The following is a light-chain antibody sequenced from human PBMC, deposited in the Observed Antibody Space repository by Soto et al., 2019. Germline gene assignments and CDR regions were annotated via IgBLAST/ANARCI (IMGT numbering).Light chain of an antibody. CDR2: GNS. J-gene: IGLJ1*01. V-gene: IGLV1-40*01. CDR1: SSNIGAGYD. Sequence: QSVLTQPPSVSGAPGQRVTISCTGSSSNIGAGYDVHWYQQLPGTAPKLLIYGNSNRPSGVPDRFSGSKSGTSASLAITGLQAADEADYYCPSYDSGLGAYVFGPGTKVTVL. CDR3: PSYDSGLGAYV.